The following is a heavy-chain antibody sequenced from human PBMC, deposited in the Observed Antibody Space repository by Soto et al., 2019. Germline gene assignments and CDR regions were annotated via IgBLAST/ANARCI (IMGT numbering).Heavy chain of an antibody. J-gene: IGHJ4*02. CDR1: GFTFSSYA. D-gene: IGHD3-3*01. CDR2: ISSNGGST. V-gene: IGHV3-64D*06. CDR3: VKGGAITIFGVVIILPHSFGY. Sequence: GGSLRLSCSASGFTFSSYAMHWVRQAPGKGLEYVSAISSNGGSTYYADSVKGRFTISRDNSKNTLYLQMSSLRAEDTAVYYCVKGGAITIFGVVIILPHSFGYWGQGTLVTVSS.